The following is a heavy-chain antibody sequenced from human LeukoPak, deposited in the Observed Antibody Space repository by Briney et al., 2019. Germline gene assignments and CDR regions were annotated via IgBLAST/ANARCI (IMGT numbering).Heavy chain of an antibody. D-gene: IGHD2-2*01. J-gene: IGHJ5*02. V-gene: IGHV4-31*03. CDR1: GGSISSGGYY. CDR2: IYYSGST. CDR3: ARDRPISTAEGFDP. Sequence: SQTLSLTCTDSGGSISSGGYYWSWIRQHPGKVLEWIGYIYYSGSTYYNPSLKSRVTISVDTSKNQFSLKLSSVTAADTAVYYCARDRPISTAEGFDPWGQGTLVTVSS.